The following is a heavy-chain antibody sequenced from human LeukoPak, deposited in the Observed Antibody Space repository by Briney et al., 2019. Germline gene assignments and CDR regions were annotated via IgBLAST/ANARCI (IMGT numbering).Heavy chain of an antibody. CDR1: GGSFSGYY. V-gene: IGHV4-59*01. J-gene: IGHJ5*02. CDR3: ASLSLST. CDR2: MYYSGST. Sequence: SETLSLTCAVYGGSFSGYYWSWIRQPPGKGLEWIGYMYYSGSTNYNPSLKSRVTISVDTSKNQFSLKLSSVTAADTAVYYCASLSLSTWGQGTLVTVSS. D-gene: IGHD5/OR15-5a*01.